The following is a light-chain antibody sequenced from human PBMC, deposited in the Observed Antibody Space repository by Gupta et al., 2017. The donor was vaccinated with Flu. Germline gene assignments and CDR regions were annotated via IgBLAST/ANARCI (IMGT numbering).Light chain of an antibody. CDR3: QKRSNWPPYT. CDR2: DAS. J-gene: IGKJ2*01. V-gene: IGKV3-11*01. Sequence: EIVLTQSPATLSLSPGERATLSCRASQSVGTYLAWYQQKPGQTPRLLIYDASNRATGIPARFSGSGSGKDFTLTISSREQEDFAVYYCQKRSNWPPYTFGQGTRMEI. CDR1: QSVGTY.